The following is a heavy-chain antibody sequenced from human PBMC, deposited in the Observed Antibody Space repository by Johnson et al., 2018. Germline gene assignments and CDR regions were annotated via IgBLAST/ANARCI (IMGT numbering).Heavy chain of an antibody. CDR2: MNGDGSST. D-gene: IGHD2/OR15-2a*01. CDR1: GFIFKTYW. CDR3: AREEGLSSPMDV. J-gene: IGHJ6*02. Sequence: VQLQESGGGLVQPGGSLRLSCATSGFIFKTYWMHWVRQAPGKGLEWVSRMNGDGSSTTYADSVKGRFTISRDNAKNMLYLQMNSLRVEDEAVYYCAREEGLSSPMDVWGQGPTVTVSS. V-gene: IGHV3-74*01.